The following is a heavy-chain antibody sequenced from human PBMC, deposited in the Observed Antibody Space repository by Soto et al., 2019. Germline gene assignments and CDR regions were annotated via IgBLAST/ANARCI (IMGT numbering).Heavy chain of an antibody. CDR2: ISSSSSTI. D-gene: IGHD2-15*01. V-gene: IGHV3-48*02. CDR1: GFTFSSYS. Sequence: GGSLRLSCAASGFTFSSYSMNWVRQAPGKGLEWVSYISSSSSTIYYADSVKGRFTISRDNAKNSLYLQMNSLRDEDTAVYYCARVHIVVVVAATSYGMDVWGQGTTVTVSS. CDR3: ARVHIVVVVAATSYGMDV. J-gene: IGHJ6*02.